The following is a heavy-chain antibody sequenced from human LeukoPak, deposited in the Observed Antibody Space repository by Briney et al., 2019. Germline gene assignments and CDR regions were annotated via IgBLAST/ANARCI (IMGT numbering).Heavy chain of an antibody. CDR3: ARDIQAAAIWGMDV. J-gene: IGHJ6*02. CDR2: ISYDGSNK. V-gene: IGHV3-30*03. D-gene: IGHD6-13*01. CDR1: GFTFSSYG. Sequence: GGSLRLSCAASGFTFSSYGMHWVRQAPGKGLEWGAVISYDGSNKYYADSVKGRFTISRDNSKNTLYLQMNSLRAEDTAVCYCARDIQAAAIWGMDVWGQGTTVTVSS.